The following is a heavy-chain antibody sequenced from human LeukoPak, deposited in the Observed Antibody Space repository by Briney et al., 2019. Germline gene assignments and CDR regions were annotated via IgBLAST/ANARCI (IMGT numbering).Heavy chain of an antibody. J-gene: IGHJ4*02. CDR2: INPNSGDT. Sequence: ASVKVSCKASGYTFIGYYIHRVRQAPGQGLEWMGWINPNSGDTNYAQKFQGRVTMTRDTSISTAYMGLSSLISDDTAFYYCARTGVWFRELSHLPDWGQGTLVTVSS. CDR3: ARTGVWFRELSHLPD. CDR1: GYTFIGYY. D-gene: IGHD3-10*01. V-gene: IGHV1-2*02.